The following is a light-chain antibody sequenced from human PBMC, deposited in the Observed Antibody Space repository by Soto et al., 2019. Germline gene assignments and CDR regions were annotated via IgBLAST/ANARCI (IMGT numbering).Light chain of an antibody. V-gene: IGLV2-11*01. CDR2: DVI. J-gene: IGLJ1*01. Sequence: QSALTQPRSGSGSPGQSVTFSCTGTSSDVGAYIYVSWYQQHPGKAPKLIIYDVIKRPSGVPDRFSGSKSGNTASLTISGLQAEDEADYYCCSYAGSYPHVFGTGTKVTVL. CDR3: CSYAGSYPHV. CDR1: SSDVGAYIY.